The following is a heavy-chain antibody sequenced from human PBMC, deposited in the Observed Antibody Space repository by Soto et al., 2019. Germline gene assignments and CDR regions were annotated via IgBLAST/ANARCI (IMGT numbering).Heavy chain of an antibody. Sequence: SETLSLTCVVSGESFSGYYWGWIRQPPGKGLEWIGSIYHSGSTYYNPSLKSRVTISVDTSKNQFSLKLSSVTAADTAVYYCAREVSSGYYVSRYDYYYYGMDVWGQGTTVTVSS. CDR3: AREVSSGYYVSRYDYYYYGMDV. V-gene: IGHV4-38-2*02. D-gene: IGHD3-22*01. CDR1: GESFSGYY. CDR2: IYHSGST. J-gene: IGHJ6*02.